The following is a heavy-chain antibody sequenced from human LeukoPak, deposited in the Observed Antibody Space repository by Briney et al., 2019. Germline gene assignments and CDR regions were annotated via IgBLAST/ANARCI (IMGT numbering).Heavy chain of an antibody. CDR1: GFTFSSYA. CDR3: AKVVYSGYDYVRAGYYYYGMDV. Sequence: QPGGSLRLSCAASGFTFSSYAMSWVRQAPGKGLEWVSAISGSGGSTYYADSVKGRFTISRDNSKNTLYLQMNSLRAEDTAVYYCAKVVYSGYDYVRAGYYYYGMDVWGQGTTVTVSS. V-gene: IGHV3-23*01. D-gene: IGHD5-12*01. J-gene: IGHJ6*02. CDR2: ISGSGGST.